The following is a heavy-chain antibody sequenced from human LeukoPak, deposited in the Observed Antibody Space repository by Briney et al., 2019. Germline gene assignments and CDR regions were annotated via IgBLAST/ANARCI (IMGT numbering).Heavy chain of an antibody. CDR2: IIPIFGTA. CDR3: ARDFYYDILTGYPSYGMDV. J-gene: IGHJ6*02. D-gene: IGHD3-9*01. Sequence: ASVKVSCKASGYTFTSYGISWVRQAPGQGLEWMGGIIPIFGTANYAQKFQGRVTITADESTSTAYMELSSLRSEDTAVYYCARDFYYDILTGYPSYGMDVWGQGTTVTVSS. V-gene: IGHV1-69*13. CDR1: GYTFTSYG.